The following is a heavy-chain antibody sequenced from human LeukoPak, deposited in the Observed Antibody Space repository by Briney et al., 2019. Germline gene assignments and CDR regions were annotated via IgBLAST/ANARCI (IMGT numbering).Heavy chain of an antibody. J-gene: IGHJ3*02. D-gene: IGHD2-15*01. Sequence: GGSLRLSCAASGFIFSSYWMSWVRQGPGKGPEWVANIKKAGSEKYYVDSVKGRFTISRDNAQHSLYLQMNSLRAEDTAVYYCAQDSTIYCSGGTCSRIDIWGQGTMVTVSS. CDR3: AQDSTIYCSGGTCSRIDI. V-gene: IGHV3-7*01. CDR2: IKKAGSEK. CDR1: GFIFSSYW.